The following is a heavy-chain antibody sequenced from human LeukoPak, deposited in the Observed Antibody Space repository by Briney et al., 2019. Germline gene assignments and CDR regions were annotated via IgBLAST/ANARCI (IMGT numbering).Heavy chain of an antibody. Sequence: ASVKVSCKASGYTFTAYYMHWVRQAPGQGLEWMGRIYPKNGGSHYAQNFQGGVTMIRETSLRTAYIERSGVTSGVTGLYFFVRGIHDLDYWRQGTLVTVSS. D-gene: IGHD3-3*01. CDR1: GYTFTAYY. V-gene: IGHV1-2*05. CDR3: VRGIHDLDY. CDR2: IYPKNGGS. J-gene: IGHJ4*02.